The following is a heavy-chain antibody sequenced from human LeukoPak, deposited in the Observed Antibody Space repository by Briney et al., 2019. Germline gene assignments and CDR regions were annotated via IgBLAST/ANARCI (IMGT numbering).Heavy chain of an antibody. CDR2: IYHSGST. J-gene: IGHJ4*02. CDR3: ARVLAARQYYFDY. D-gene: IGHD6-6*01. V-gene: IGHV4-38-2*02. Sequence: SETLSLTCTVSGYSISSGYYWGWIRQPPGKGLEWIGSIYHSGSTYYNPPLKSRVTISVDTSKNQFSLKLSSVTAADTAVYYCARVLAARQYYFDYWGQGTLVTVSS. CDR1: GYSISSGYY.